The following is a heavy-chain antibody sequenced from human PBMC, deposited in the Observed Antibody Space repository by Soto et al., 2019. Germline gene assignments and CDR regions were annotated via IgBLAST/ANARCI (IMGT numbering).Heavy chain of an antibody. CDR2: IYHDDDK. V-gene: IGHV2-5*02. Sequence: SGPTLVNPTQTLTLTCTFSGFSLSTHRLGVGWIRQPPGKALQWLALIYHDDDKRYSPSLKNRRTITEDTSNNQVVLTMTNMERVNTATYFCAPAPHPLLDDPFDIWGQGTMVTVSS. J-gene: IGHJ3*02. CDR3: APAPHPLLDDPFDI. D-gene: IGHD2-15*01. CDR1: GFSLSTHRLG.